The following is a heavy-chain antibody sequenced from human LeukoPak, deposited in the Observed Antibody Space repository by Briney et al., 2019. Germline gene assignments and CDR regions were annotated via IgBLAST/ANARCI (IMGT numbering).Heavy chain of an antibody. V-gene: IGHV4-59*01. Sequence: SETLSLTCTVSGGSISSYYWGWIRQPPGKGLEWIGYISYSGSTNYNPSLKSRVIISVDTSKNQFSLKLSSVTAADTAVYYCARVIAAAEPTCDYWGQGTLVTVSS. J-gene: IGHJ4*02. D-gene: IGHD6-13*01. CDR2: ISYSGST. CDR3: ARVIAAAEPTCDY. CDR1: GGSISSYY.